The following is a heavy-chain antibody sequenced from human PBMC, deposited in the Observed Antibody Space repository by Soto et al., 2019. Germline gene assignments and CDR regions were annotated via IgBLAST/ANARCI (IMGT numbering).Heavy chain of an antibody. CDR3: ARVTTLAFDY. V-gene: IGHV3-66*01. D-gene: IGHD3-22*01. CDR1: GLTVSTNY. Sequence: GGSLRLSCAAPGLTVSTNYMSWVRQAPGKGLEWVSIMYSDGRTYHADSVKGRFTISRDNSKNLLYLQMNSLRAEDTAVYYCARVTTLAFDYWGQGPLVTVSS. J-gene: IGHJ4*02. CDR2: MYSDGRT.